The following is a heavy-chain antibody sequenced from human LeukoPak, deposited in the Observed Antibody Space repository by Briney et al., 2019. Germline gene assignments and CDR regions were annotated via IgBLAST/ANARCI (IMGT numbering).Heavy chain of an antibody. CDR2: ISGSGGST. D-gene: IGHD2-15*01. Sequence: GGSLRLSCAASGFTFSSYSMNWVRQAPGKGLEWVSAISGSGGSTYYADSVKGRFTISRDNSKNTLYLQMNSLRAEDTAVYYCAKDRRYCSGGSCETDAFDIWGQGTMVTVSS. CDR3: AKDRRYCSGGSCETDAFDI. V-gene: IGHV3-23*01. CDR1: GFTFSSYS. J-gene: IGHJ3*02.